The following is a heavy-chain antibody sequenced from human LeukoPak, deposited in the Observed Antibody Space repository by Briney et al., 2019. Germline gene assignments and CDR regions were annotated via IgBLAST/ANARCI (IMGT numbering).Heavy chain of an antibody. D-gene: IGHD5-18*01. J-gene: IGHJ4*02. CDR2: ISWNSGSI. CDR3: AKDGYSYGYGGFDY. V-gene: IGHV3-9*01. Sequence: GGSLRLSCAASGFTFDDYAMHWVRQAPGKGLEWVSGISWNSGSIGYADSVKGRFTISRDNAKNSLYLQMNSLRAEDTALYYCAKDGYSYGYGGFDYWGQGTLVTVSS. CDR1: GFTFDDYA.